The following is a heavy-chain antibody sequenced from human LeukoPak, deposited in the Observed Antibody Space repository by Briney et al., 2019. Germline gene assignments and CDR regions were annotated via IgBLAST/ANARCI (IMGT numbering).Heavy chain of an antibody. D-gene: IGHD3-22*01. J-gene: IGHJ6*03. CDR1: GGSISSYY. Sequence: PSETLSLTCTVSGGSISSYYWSWIRQPPGKGLEWIGYIYYSGSTNYNPSLKSRVTISVDTSKNQFSLKLSSVTAADTAVYYCARLYDSSGYYSYYYYYMDVWGKGTTVTISS. V-gene: IGHV4-59*12. CDR2: IYYSGST. CDR3: ARLYDSSGYYSYYYYYMDV.